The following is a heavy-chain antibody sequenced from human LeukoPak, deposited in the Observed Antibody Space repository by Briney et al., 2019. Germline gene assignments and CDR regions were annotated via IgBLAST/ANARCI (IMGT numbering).Heavy chain of an antibody. CDR2: MDTSGHT. D-gene: IGHD2-15*01. CDR1: GGSISGYY. V-gene: IGHV4-4*07. Sequence: SETLSLTCIVSGGSISGYYWSSIRQPPGKGLEWIGHMDTSGHTNYNSSLTSRVTMSVDTSKNQFSLRLTSVTAADTPVYYCARHWSHSVAQFGRSYWFDPWGQGTLVTVSS. J-gene: IGHJ5*02. CDR3: ARHWSHSVAQFGRSYWFDP.